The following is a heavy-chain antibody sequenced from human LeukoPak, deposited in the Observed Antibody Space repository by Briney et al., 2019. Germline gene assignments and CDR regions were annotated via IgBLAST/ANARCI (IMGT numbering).Heavy chain of an antibody. CDR3: ARRDIVVIVSASDY. J-gene: IGHJ4*02. V-gene: IGHV3-23*01. CDR1: GFTFSNYA. Sequence: PGGSLRLSCAASGFTFSNYAMNWVRQAPGKGLEWVSGITASGDRTYYGDSVKGRFTVSRDNSKNTVYLQMNSLRVDDTAVYYCARRDIVVIVSASDYWGQGTLVTVSS. CDR2: ITASGDRT. D-gene: IGHD2-15*01.